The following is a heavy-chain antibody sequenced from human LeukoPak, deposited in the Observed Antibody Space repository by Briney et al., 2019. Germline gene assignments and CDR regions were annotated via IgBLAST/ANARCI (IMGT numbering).Heavy chain of an antibody. CDR3: AKAMYYYDSSGYYDY. J-gene: IGHJ4*02. V-gene: IGHV3-7*03. D-gene: IGHD3-22*01. CDR2: IKQDGSEK. CDR1: GFIFSSYW. Sequence: RAGGSLRLSCAASGFIFSSYWMSWVRQAPGKGLEWVANIKQDGSEKYYVDSVKGRFTISRDNAKNSLYLQMNSLRAEDTAVYYCAKAMYYYDSSGYYDYWGQGTLVTVSS.